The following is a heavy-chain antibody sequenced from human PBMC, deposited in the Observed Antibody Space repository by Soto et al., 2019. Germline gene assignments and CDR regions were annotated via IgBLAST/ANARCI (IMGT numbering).Heavy chain of an antibody. CDR2: ISGSGGST. CDR3: AKFVKALREPRKKFGGVIHGGIGY. Sequence: GGSLRLSCAASGFTFSSYAMSWVRQAPGKGLEWVSAISGSGGSTYYADSVKGRFTISRDNSKNTLYLQMNSLRAEDTAVYYCAKFVKALREPRKKFGGVIHGGIGYWGQGTLVTVSS. V-gene: IGHV3-23*01. J-gene: IGHJ4*02. CDR1: GFTFSSYA. D-gene: IGHD3-16*02.